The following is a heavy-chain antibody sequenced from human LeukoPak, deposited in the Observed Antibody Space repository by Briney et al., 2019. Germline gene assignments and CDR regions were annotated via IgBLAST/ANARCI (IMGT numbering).Heavy chain of an antibody. D-gene: IGHD6-19*01. CDR3: ARVGSGCDI. CDR1: GFTFSSYG. Sequence: GRSLRLSCAASGFTFSSYGMHWVRQAPGKGLEWVAVISYDGSNKYYADSVKGRFTISRDNSKNSLYLQMNSLRAEDTAVYYCARVGSGCDIWGQGTMVTVSS. J-gene: IGHJ3*02. V-gene: IGHV3-30*03. CDR2: ISYDGSNK.